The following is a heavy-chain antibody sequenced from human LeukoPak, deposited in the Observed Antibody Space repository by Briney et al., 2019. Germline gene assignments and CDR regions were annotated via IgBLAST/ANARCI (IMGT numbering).Heavy chain of an antibody. CDR1: GFTFSSYA. J-gene: IGHJ6*03. CDR2: ISGSGGST. V-gene: IGHV3-23*01. D-gene: IGHD6-25*01. Sequence: SGGSLRLSCAASGFTFSSYAMSWVRQAPGKGLEWVSAISGSGGSTYYADSVKGRFTISRDNSKNTLYLQMNSLRAEDTAVYYCAKELAARSKLLGYMDVWGKGTTVTVSS. CDR3: AKELAARSKLLGYMDV.